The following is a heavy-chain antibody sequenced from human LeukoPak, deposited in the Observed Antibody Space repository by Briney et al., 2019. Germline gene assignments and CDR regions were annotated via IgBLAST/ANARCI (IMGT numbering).Heavy chain of an antibody. D-gene: IGHD6-13*01. CDR1: GGSIHSY. V-gene: IGHV4-59*07. J-gene: IGHJ5*02. CDR2: IYYSGSF. CDR3: ARNGQQLALNRFDP. Sequence: SDTLSLTCTVSGGSIHSYWSWIRQPPGKGLEWIGYIYYSGSFYYNPSLKSRVTISVDTSKNQFSLKPCSVTAVDTAVYYCARNGQQLALNRFDPWGQGTLVTVSS.